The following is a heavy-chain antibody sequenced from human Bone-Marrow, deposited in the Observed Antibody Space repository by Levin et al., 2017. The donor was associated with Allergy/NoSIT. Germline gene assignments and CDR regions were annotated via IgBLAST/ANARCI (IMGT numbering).Heavy chain of an antibody. Sequence: GGSLRLSCAASGFTFSSYAMSWVRQAPGKGLEWVSAISGSGGSTYYADSVKGRFTISRDNSKNTLYLQMNSLRAEDTAVYYCAKDLSDYGDSYWGIGAFDIWGQGTMVTVSS. CDR2: ISGSGGST. D-gene: IGHD4-17*01. CDR3: AKDLSDYGDSYWGIGAFDI. CDR1: GFTFSSYA. V-gene: IGHV3-23*01. J-gene: IGHJ3*02.